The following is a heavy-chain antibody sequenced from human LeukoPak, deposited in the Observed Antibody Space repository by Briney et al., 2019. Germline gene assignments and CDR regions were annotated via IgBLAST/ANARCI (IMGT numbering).Heavy chain of an antibody. V-gene: IGHV3-11*01. D-gene: IGHD6-13*01. CDR3: ARDRHGYFDY. Sequence: GGSLRLSSAASGFTFSDHYMIWLRQAPGKGLEAISYISHNGETKYYADSVKGRLSISRDNAKSSLYLQMNSLRVEDTAVYYCARDRHGYFDYWGQGTLVTVSS. CDR2: ISHNGETK. CDR1: GFTFSDHY. J-gene: IGHJ4*02.